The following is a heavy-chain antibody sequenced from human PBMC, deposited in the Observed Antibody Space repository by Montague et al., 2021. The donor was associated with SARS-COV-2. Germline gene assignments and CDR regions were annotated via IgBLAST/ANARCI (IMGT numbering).Heavy chain of an antibody. CDR2: IYYSGST. D-gene: IGHD3-22*01. CDR3: ARFPTSYYYDSKAAPATPDAFDI. J-gene: IGHJ3*02. CDR1: GGSISSSSYY. Sequence: SETLSLTCTVSGGSISSSSYYWGWIRQPPGKGLEWIGSIYYSGSTYYIPSLKSRVTISVDTSKNQFSLKLSSVIAADTAVYYCARFPTSYYYDSKAAPATPDAFDIWGQGTLVTVSS. V-gene: IGHV4-39*01.